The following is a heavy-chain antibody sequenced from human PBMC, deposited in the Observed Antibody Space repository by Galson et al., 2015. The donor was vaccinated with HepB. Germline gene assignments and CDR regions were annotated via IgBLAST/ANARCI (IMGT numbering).Heavy chain of an antibody. CDR3: ARRAMTAYDY. V-gene: IGHV3-23*01. D-gene: IGHD2-21*02. Sequence: SLRLSCAASGFTFSHYAMTWVRQAPGKGLEWVSTICGGGGCTYYAESVKGRFTISRDNAKNSLYLQMNSLRDEDTAVYYCARRAMTAYDYWGQGTPVTVSS. CDR2: ICGGGGCT. CDR1: GFTFSHYA. J-gene: IGHJ4*02.